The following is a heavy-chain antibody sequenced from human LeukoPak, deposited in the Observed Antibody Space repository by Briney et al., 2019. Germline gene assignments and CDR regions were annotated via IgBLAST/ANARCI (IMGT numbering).Heavy chain of an antibody. CDR3: ARGGGTDWYDP. Sequence: GGSLRLSCGASGFTISRYWMSWVRQAPGKGLEWVANIKQDGSERTYVDSVKGRFTISRDNAKNSLYLQMNSLRVEDTAMYYCARGGGTDWYDPWGRGTLVTVSS. D-gene: IGHD1-1*01. CDR2: IKQDGSER. CDR1: GFTISRYW. V-gene: IGHV3-7*01. J-gene: IGHJ5*02.